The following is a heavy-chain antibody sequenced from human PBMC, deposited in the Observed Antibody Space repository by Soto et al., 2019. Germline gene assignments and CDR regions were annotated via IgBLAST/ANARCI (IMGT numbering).Heavy chain of an antibody. CDR3: ARDSVGATSKADNGDNDY. CDR2: IWYDGSNK. CDR1: GFTFSSYG. Sequence: QVQLVESGGGVVQPGRSLRLSCAASGFTFSSYGMHWVRQAPGKGLEWVAVIWYDGSNKYYADSVKGRFTISRDNSKNTLYLQMNSLRAEDTAVYYCARDSVGATSKADNGDNDYWGQGTLVTVSS. J-gene: IGHJ4*02. D-gene: IGHD1-26*01. V-gene: IGHV3-33*01.